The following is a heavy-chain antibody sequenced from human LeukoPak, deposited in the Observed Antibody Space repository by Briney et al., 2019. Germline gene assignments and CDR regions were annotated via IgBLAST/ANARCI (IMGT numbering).Heavy chain of an antibody. Sequence: GASVKVSCKASGYTFTGHDLHWVRQAPGQGLEWMAWINPNNGATDYAQKFQDRVTVTRDTSISTVYMELRSLTSDDTAVYYCARKSLWTVDFWGQGTLVSVSS. CDR3: ARKSLWTVDF. J-gene: IGHJ4*02. CDR1: GYTFTGHD. CDR2: INPNNGAT. D-gene: IGHD3/OR15-3a*01. V-gene: IGHV1-2*02.